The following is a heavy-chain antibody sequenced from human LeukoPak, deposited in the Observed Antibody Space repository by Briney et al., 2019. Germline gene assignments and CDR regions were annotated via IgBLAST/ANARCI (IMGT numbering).Heavy chain of an antibody. D-gene: IGHD3-3*01. CDR1: GFTFSSYA. Sequence: GGSLRLSCAASGFTFSSYAMSWVRQAPGKGLEWVSAISGSGGSTYYADSVKGRFTISRDNSKNTLYLQMSSLRAEDTAVYYCAKSREYYDFWSGYYMETYFDYWGQGTLVTVSS. CDR3: AKSREYYDFWSGYYMETYFDY. J-gene: IGHJ4*02. V-gene: IGHV3-23*01. CDR2: ISGSGGST.